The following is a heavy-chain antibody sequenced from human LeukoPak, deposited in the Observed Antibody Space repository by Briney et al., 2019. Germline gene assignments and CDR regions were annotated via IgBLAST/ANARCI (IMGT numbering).Heavy chain of an antibody. CDR3: ARTRTEYCSSTSCYRHYYYGMDA. J-gene: IGHJ6*04. CDR2: IIPIFGTA. D-gene: IGHD2-2*01. Sequence: SVKVSCKASGGTFSSYAISWVRQAPGQGLEWMGGIIPIFGTANYAQKFQGRVTITADESTSTAYMELSSLRSEDTAVYYCARTRTEYCSSTSCYRHYYYGMDAWGKGTTVTVSS. CDR1: GGTFSSYA. V-gene: IGHV1-69*01.